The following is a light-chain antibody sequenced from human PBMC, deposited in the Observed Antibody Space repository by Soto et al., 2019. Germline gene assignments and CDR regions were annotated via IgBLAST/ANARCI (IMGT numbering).Light chain of an antibody. CDR2: DAS. Sequence: EIVLTQSPGTLSLSPGEGATVSCRASQSVNSNLLAWFQQKPGQAPRLLIHDASRMATGIPYRFSGSGSGTDFTLSISRLEPEDFAEYYCQQYVSSPRTFGQGTKLEIK. CDR1: QSVNSNL. J-gene: IGKJ2*02. V-gene: IGKV3-20*01. CDR3: QQYVSSPRT.